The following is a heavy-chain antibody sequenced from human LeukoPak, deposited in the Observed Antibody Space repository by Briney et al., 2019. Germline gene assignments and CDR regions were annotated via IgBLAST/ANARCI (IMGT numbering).Heavy chain of an antibody. J-gene: IGHJ3*02. Sequence: ASVKVSCKASGGTFSSYAISWVRQAPGQGLEWMGGIIPIFGTANYAQKFQGRVTITADESTSIAYMELSSLRSEDTAVYYCARREDIVVVPAAIPRGGYFDWLGAFDIWGQGTMVTVSS. CDR3: ARREDIVVVPAAIPRGGYFDWLGAFDI. CDR2: IIPIFGTA. V-gene: IGHV1-69*13. D-gene: IGHD2-2*02. CDR1: GGTFSSYA.